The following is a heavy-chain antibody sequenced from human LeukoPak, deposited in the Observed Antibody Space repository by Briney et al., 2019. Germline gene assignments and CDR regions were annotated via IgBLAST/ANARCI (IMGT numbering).Heavy chain of an antibody. CDR2: IIPIFGTA. J-gene: IGHJ4*02. CDR1: GYTFTSYA. Sequence: ASVKVSCKASGYTFTSYAISWVRQAPGQGLEWMGGIIPIFGTANYAQKFQGRVTITADESTSTAYMELSSLRSEDTAVYYCASSRDGYNIFDYWGQGTLVTVSS. D-gene: IGHD5-24*01. V-gene: IGHV1-69*13. CDR3: ASSRDGYNIFDY.